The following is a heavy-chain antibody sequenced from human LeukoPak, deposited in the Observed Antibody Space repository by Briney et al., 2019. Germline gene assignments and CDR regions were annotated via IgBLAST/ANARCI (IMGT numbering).Heavy chain of an antibody. CDR1: GGSFSGYY. J-gene: IGHJ4*02. CDR2: INHSGST. D-gene: IGHD3-16*02. Sequence: SETLSLTCAVYGGSFSGYYWSWIRQPPGKGLEWIGEINHSGSTNYNPSLKSRVTISVDTSKNQFSLKLSSVTAADTAVYYCAGDPYVWGSYRYRFDYWGQGTLVTVSS. V-gene: IGHV4-34*01. CDR3: AGDPYVWGSYRYRFDY.